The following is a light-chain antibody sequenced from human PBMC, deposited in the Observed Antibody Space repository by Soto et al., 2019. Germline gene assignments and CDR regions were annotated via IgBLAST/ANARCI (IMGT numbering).Light chain of an antibody. V-gene: IGKV3-15*01. Sequence: EVVMAQSPVTLSVSPGDGAALSCRASQSVGNNLAWYQQKPGQAPRLLVYGASTRATGVPARFSGSGSGTEFTLTISSLGSEDFAVYYCQQRNNWPITFGQGTRLEIK. CDR1: QSVGNN. CDR3: QQRNNWPIT. CDR2: GAS. J-gene: IGKJ5*01.